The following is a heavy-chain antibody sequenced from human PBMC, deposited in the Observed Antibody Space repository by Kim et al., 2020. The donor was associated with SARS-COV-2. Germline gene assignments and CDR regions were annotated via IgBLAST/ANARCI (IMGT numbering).Heavy chain of an antibody. Sequence: GGSLRLSCAASGFTFSSYAMSWVRQAPGKGLEWVSAISGSGGSTYYADSVKGRFTISRDNSKNTLYLQMNSLRAEDTAVYYCAKDYDFWSGYNYGMDVWGQGTTVTVSS. CDR1: GFTFSSYA. D-gene: IGHD3-3*01. V-gene: IGHV3-23*01. CDR3: AKDYDFWSGYNYGMDV. CDR2: ISGSGGST. J-gene: IGHJ6*02.